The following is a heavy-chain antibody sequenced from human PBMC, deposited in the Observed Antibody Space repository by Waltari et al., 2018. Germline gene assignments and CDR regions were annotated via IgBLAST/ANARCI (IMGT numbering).Heavy chain of an antibody. Sequence: WSRAPPGQGLEWIGTMSEEGTEDTNPALRGLLTMSRDTSKNQLSRTLGYTTAADTAGYYCATEIGASVVTAALDVWGQVTRVSVSS. CDR3: ATEIGASVVTAALDV. CDR2: MSEEGTE. V-gene: IGHV4-39*02. J-gene: IGHJ3*01. D-gene: IGHD2-2*01.